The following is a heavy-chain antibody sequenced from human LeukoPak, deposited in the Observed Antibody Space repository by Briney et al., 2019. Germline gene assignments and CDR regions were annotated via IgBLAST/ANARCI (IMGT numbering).Heavy chain of an antibody. Sequence: GGSLRLSCAASGFTVSSNYMSWVRQAPGKGLEWVSVIYSGGNTYCADSVKGRFTISRDNSKNTLYLQLNSLRAEDTAVYYCAREQIIVAAIYFDYWGQGTLVTVSS. CDR3: AREQIIVAAIYFDY. J-gene: IGHJ4*02. V-gene: IGHV3-53*01. CDR1: GFTVSSNY. D-gene: IGHD2-2*02. CDR2: IYSGGNT.